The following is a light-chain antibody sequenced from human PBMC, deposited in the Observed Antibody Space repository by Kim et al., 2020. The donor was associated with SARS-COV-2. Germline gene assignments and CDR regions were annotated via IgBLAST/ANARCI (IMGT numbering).Light chain of an antibody. J-gene: IGLJ3*02. CDR2: YDS. CDR1: NIGSKS. Sequence: SYELTQPPSVSVAPGKTATIICGGNNIGSKSVHWYQRKPGQAPVLVMFYDSDRPSGIPERFSGSNSGNTATLTISRAEAGDEADYWCQVWDSSSGHRVFGGGTQLTVL. CDR3: QVWDSSSGHRV. V-gene: IGLV3-21*04.